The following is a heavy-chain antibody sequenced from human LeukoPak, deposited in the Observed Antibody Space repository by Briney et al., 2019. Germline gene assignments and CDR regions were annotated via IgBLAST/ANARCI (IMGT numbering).Heavy chain of an antibody. CDR3: ARDGSGLDY. CDR2: INHSGST. V-gene: IGHV4-34*01. D-gene: IGHD3-3*01. CDR1: GGSFSGYY. J-gene: IGHJ4*02. Sequence: PSETLSLTCAVYGGSFSGYYWNWTQQPPGKGLEWIGEINHSGSTNYNPSLKSRVTISVDTSKNQFSLKLSSVTAADTAVYYCARDGSGLDYWGQGTLVTVSS.